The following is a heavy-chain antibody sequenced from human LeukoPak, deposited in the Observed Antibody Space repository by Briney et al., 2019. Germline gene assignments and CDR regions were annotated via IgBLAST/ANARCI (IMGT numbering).Heavy chain of an antibody. V-gene: IGHV4-4*07. Sequence: LSETLSLTCTVSGVSMNYYFWNWIRQPAGEGLQWIGRIHSSGTTNYNPSLKSRVTMSIDMSKNQFSLRLTSVTAADTAVYYCARVPPDHNDLHDALDPWGQGTVVTVSS. CDR2: IHSSGTT. D-gene: IGHD1-14*01. CDR1: GVSMNYYF. CDR3: ARVPPDHNDLHDALDP. J-gene: IGHJ3*01.